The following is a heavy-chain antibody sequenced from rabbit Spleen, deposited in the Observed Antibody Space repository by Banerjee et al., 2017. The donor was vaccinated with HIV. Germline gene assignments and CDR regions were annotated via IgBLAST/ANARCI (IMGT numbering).Heavy chain of an antibody. D-gene: IGHD2-1*01. CDR2: IDGGGSGRT. CDR1: GIDLSSGYD. Sequence: QSLEESGGGLVQPEGSLTLTCKASGIDLSSGYDMCWVRQAPGKGLEWIACIDGGGSGRTYYASWASGRFTISKTSSTTVTLQMTSLTAADTATYFCARDDYASNFRVYFYLWGPGTLVTVS. CDR3: ARDDYASNFRVYFYL. V-gene: IGHV1S40*01. J-gene: IGHJ4*01.